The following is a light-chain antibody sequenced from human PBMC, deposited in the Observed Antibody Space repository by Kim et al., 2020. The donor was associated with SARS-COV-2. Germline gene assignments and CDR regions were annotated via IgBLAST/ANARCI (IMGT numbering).Light chain of an antibody. Sequence: GEGATPSCRASQSVSAGYLAWYQHRPGQAPRLLIYGVSSRATGIPDRFSGSGRGSGTDFTLTISRLEPEDVAVYYCQQYGRSQRTFGQGTKVDIK. CDR2: GVS. J-gene: IGKJ1*01. CDR1: QSVSAGY. CDR3: QQYGRSQRT. V-gene: IGKV3-20*01.